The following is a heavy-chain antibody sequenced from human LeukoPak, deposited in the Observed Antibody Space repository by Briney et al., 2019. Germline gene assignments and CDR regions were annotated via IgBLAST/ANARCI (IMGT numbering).Heavy chain of an antibody. CDR3: ARHSTLTYYYYGMDV. D-gene: IGHD2-2*01. Sequence: SETLSLTCTVSGGSISSYYWSWIRQPPGKGLEWIGYIYYSGSTKYNPSLKSRVTISVDTSKNQFSLKLSSVTAADTAVYYCARHSTLTYYYYGMDVWGQGTTVTVSS. CDR1: GGSISSYY. J-gene: IGHJ6*02. CDR2: IYYSGST. V-gene: IGHV4-59*08.